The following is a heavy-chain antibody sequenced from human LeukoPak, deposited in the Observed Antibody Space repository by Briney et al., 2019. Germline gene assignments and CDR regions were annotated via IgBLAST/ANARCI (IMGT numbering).Heavy chain of an antibody. CDR3: ARDNRWNDY. Sequence: GGSLRLSCTASGFTFDNYAMIWVRQASGKGLEWVSVISGSGDGTDSADSVRGRFTISRDNSKNTLYLEMSSLRVEDTAVYHCARDNRWNDYWGQGTLVTVSS. J-gene: IGHJ4*02. CDR1: GFTFDNYA. CDR2: ISGSGDGT. D-gene: IGHD1-1*01. V-gene: IGHV3-23*01.